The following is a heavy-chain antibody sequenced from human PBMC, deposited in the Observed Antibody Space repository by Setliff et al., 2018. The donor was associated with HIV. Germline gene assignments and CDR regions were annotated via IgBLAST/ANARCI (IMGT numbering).Heavy chain of an antibody. V-gene: IGHV1-2*02. CDR3: TRGDSSGYFEH. J-gene: IGHJ4*01. CDR2: INPKSGDT. CDR1: GYTFSDYY. D-gene: IGHD3-22*01. Sequence: ASVKVSCKTSGYTFSDYYMHWVRQAPGQGLEWMGWINPKSGDTKYAQKFQGRVTMTRNTSISTVYMELSRLRSDDTAVYYFTRGDSSGYFEHWGHGTLVTVPS.